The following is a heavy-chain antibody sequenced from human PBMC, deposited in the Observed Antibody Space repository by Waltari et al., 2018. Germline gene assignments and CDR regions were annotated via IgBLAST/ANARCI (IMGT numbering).Heavy chain of an antibody. CDR3: ARGGHRTFDY. CDR2: IFPTGSA. V-gene: IGHV4-4*07. J-gene: IGHJ4*02. CDR1: DGSLSNYY. Sequence: QVQLQESGPRLVKPSETLSLTCTLSDGSLSNYYWSWIRQPAGEGLEWIGRIFPTGSANYNPSLNMRATMSIDSSKNQFSLKINSVTAADTAVYYCARGGHRTFDYWGQGTLITVSS.